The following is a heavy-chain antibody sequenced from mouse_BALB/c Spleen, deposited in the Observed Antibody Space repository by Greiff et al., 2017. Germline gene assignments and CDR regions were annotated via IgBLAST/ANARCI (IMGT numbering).Heavy chain of an antibody. Sequence: DVHLVESGGDLVKPGGSLKLSCAASGFTFSSYGMSWVRQTPDKRLEWVASISSGGSYTYYPDSVKGRFTISRDNAKNTLYLQMSSLKSEDTAMYYCARLRRDYYAMDYWGQGTSVTVSS. V-gene: IGHV5-6*01. CDR3: ARLRRDYYAMDY. CDR1: GFTFSSYG. CDR2: ISSGGSYT. D-gene: IGHD2-12*01. J-gene: IGHJ4*01.